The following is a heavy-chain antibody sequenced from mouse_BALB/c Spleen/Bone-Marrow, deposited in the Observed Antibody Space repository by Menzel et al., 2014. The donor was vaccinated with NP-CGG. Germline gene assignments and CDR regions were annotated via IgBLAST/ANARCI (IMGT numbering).Heavy chain of an antibody. J-gene: IGHJ2*01. CDR2: INPYNDGT. CDR1: GYTFTSYV. Sequence: EVQLQQSGPELVKPGASVKMSCKASGYTFTSYVMHWVKQKPGQGLEWIGYINPYNDGTKYNEKFKGKSTLTSDKSSSTDYRELSGLNSEDYAVYYYARRGRIAECLGYWGQGTTLTVSS. D-gene: IGHD6-1*01. CDR3: ARRGRIAECLGY. V-gene: IGHV1-14*01.